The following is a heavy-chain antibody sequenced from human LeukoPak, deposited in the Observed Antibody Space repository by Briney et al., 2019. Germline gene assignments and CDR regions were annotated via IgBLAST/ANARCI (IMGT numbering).Heavy chain of an antibody. CDR1: GFTFSDYY. CDR3: ARAPYSSGWYYFDY. Sequence: GGSLRLSCAASGFTFSDYYMSWIRQAPGKGLEWVSYISSSGSTIYYADSVKGRFTISRDNAKNSLYLQMSSLRAEDTAVYYCARAPYSSGWYYFDYWGQGTLVTVSS. CDR2: ISSSGSTI. D-gene: IGHD6-19*01. J-gene: IGHJ4*02. V-gene: IGHV3-11*04.